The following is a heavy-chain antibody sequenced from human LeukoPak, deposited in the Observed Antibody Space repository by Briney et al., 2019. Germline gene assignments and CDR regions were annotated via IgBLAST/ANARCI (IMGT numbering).Heavy chain of an antibody. J-gene: IGHJ5*02. CDR1: GFPFSSYW. Sequence: GGSLRLSCVASGFPFSSYWKTWVRQAPGKGLEWFSVIFSGGSTYYTDSVKGRYTIFRDNSKNTVYLQMNGLRVEDTGIYYCAAGGGSYHWGQGTLVTVSS. V-gene: IGHV3-53*01. CDR2: IFSGGST. CDR3: AAGGGSYH. D-gene: IGHD3-10*01.